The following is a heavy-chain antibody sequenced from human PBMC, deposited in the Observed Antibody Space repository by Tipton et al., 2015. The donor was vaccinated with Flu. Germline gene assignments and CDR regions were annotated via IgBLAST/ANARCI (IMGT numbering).Heavy chain of an antibody. CDR3: AREGSYGYYYYYGMDV. V-gene: IGHV3-21*01. J-gene: IGHJ6*02. Sequence: SLRLSCAASGFTFSSYSMNWVRQAPGKGLEWVSSISSSSSYIYYADSVKGRFTISRDNAKNSLYLQMNSLRAEDTAVYYCAREGSYGYYYYYGMDVWGQGTTVTVSS. D-gene: IGHD4-17*01. CDR1: GFTFSSYS. CDR2: ISSSSSYI.